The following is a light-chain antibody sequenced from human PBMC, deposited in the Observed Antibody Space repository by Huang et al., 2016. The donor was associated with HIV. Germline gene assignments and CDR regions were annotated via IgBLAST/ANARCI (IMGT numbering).Light chain of an antibody. J-gene: IGKJ1*01. V-gene: IGKV3-15*01. CDR2: GAN. CDR1: QSVSNE. CDR3: QQYNDWPWT. Sequence: EIVMTQSPGTLSVSPGERATLSCRASQSVSNEVAWFQQKPGQAPRLLIYGANIRPSGTPAGFSGRGSGTEFTLTISSLQSEDFAIYYCQQYNDWPWTFGQGTKVEIK.